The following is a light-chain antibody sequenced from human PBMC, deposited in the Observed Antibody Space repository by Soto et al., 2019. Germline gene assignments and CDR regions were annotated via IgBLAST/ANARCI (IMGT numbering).Light chain of an antibody. J-gene: IGKJ3*01. CDR1: QTVSNYH. V-gene: IGKV3-20*01. CDR3: QQYGGSPPRFS. Sequence: EIVLTQSQGTLSLSPGDTATLSCRASQTVSNYHLAWYQQKPGHAPRLLIYGVSSRDTGIPDRFTGSGSGTDFTLTITRLEPEDFAVYYCQQYGGSPPRFSCGPGTKVDIK. CDR2: GVS.